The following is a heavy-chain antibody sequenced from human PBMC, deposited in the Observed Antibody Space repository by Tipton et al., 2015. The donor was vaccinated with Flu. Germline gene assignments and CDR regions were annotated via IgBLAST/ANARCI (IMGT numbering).Heavy chain of an antibody. J-gene: IGHJ4*02. V-gene: IGHV4-59*08. CDR1: GGSISGYY. CDR2: IYYSGST. Sequence: TLSLTCSVSGGSISGYYWSWIRQSPGRGLEWIGYIYYSGSTNYNPSLKSRVTISVDTSKNLFSLKVFSVTAADTAVYYCARHTGDSVRGIIDYWGQGTLVTVSS. CDR3: ARHTGDSVRGIIDY. D-gene: IGHD3-10*02.